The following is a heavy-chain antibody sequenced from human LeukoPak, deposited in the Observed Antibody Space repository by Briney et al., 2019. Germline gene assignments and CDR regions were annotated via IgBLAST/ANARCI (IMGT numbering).Heavy chain of an antibody. V-gene: IGHV3-48*04. J-gene: IGHJ4*02. CDR1: GFTFSSYS. CDR3: VRVQNSYFDF. CDR2: ISSSGSTI. Sequence: GGSLRLSCAASGFTFSSYSMNWVRQAPGKGLEWVSYISSSGSTIYYADSVKGRFTISRDNAKNSLYLQMNSLRAEDTAVYYCVRVQNSYFDFWGQGTLVTVSS. D-gene: IGHD2/OR15-2a*01.